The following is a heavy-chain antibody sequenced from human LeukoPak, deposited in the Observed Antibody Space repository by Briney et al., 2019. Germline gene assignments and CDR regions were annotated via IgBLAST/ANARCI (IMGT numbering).Heavy chain of an antibody. V-gene: IGHV3-48*01. D-gene: IGHD2-2*01. CDR2: TGISSGNT. J-gene: IGHJ4*02. CDR1: GFTFSSYS. Sequence: GGSLRLSCAASGFTFSSYSMNWVRQAPGKGLEWISYTGISSGNTKYADSVKGRFTISGDKAKNSVYLQMNSLRVEDTAVYYCARDTKYAFDNWGQGTLVSVSS. CDR3: ARDTKYAFDN.